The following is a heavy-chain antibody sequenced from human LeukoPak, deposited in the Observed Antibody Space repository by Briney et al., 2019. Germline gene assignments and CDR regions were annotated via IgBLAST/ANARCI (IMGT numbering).Heavy chain of an antibody. V-gene: IGHV7-4-1*02. D-gene: IGHD3-10*01. CDR3: ANHGSGSCYAPEEGMDV. Sequence: ASVKVSCKASGYTFTSYAMNWVRQAPGQGLEWMGWINTNTGNPTYAQGFTGRFVFSLDTSVSPAYLQISSLKAEDTAVYYCANHGSGSCYAPEEGMDVWGQGTTVTVSS. CDR2: INTNTGNP. CDR1: GYTFTSYA. J-gene: IGHJ6*02.